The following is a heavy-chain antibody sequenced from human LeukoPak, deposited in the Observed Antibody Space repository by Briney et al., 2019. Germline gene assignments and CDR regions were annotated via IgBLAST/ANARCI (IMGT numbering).Heavy chain of an antibody. V-gene: IGHV4-39*01. CDR1: GGSINTVSYS. D-gene: IGHD5-12*01. CDR3: ARHTSGSSRLFGY. J-gene: IGHJ4*02. CDR2: IYSGGT. Sequence: SETLSLTCIVSGGSINTVSYSWDWIRQPPGKGLEWIGDIYSGGTSYNPSLRSRVTISVDTSKNHFSLKLNSVTAADTAIYYCARHTSGSSRLFGYWGQGSLVTVSS.